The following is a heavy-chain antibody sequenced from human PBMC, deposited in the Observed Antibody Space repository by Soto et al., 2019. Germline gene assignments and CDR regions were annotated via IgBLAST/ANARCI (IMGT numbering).Heavy chain of an antibody. V-gene: IGHV1-69*01. CDR3: ARDSGGTTVACGMDA. J-gene: IGHJ6*04. CDR2: IIPIVGTA. D-gene: IGHD4-17*01. Sequence: QVQLVQSGAEVKKPASSVKVSCKASGGTFSSYAISCVRQAPGQGLEWMGGIIPIVGTANYAQKFQGRGTITADESTSTAFMELSSLRSEDTAVYYCARDSGGTTVACGMDAWGKWTRVTVSS. CDR1: GGTFSSYA.